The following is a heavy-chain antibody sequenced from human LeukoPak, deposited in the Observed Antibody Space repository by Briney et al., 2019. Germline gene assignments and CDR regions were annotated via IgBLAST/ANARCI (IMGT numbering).Heavy chain of an antibody. D-gene: IGHD3-9*01. CDR3: AKDGGEYYDILTGYYPRLYYMDV. CDR1: GRSISGYY. CDR2: IYYTGST. Sequence: SETLSLTCSVSGRSISGYYWDWVRLPPGKGLEWLGYIYYTGSTNYNPSLQSRVTISGDTSKKQFSLKLTSLTAADTAVYYCAKDGGEYYDILTGYYPRLYYMDVWGKGTTVTISS. J-gene: IGHJ6*03. V-gene: IGHV4-59*01.